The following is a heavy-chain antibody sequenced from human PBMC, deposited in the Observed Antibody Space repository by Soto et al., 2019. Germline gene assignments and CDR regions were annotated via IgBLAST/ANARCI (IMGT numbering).Heavy chain of an antibody. CDR2: ISYDGSNK. D-gene: IGHD6-13*01. V-gene: IGHV3-30-3*01. J-gene: IGHJ4*02. CDR3: AGDRRQQLVI. CDR1: GFTFSSYA. Sequence: QVQLVESGGGVVQPGRSLRLSCAASGFTFSSYAMHWVRQAPGKGLEWVAVISYDGSNKYYADSVKGRFTISRDNSKNTLYLKMNSLRAEDTAVYYCAGDRRQQLVIWGQGTLFTVSS.